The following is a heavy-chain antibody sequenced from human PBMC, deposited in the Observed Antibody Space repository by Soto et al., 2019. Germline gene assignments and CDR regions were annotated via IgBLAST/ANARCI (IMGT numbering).Heavy chain of an antibody. CDR2: IYYSGTT. Sequence: SETLSLTCTVSGGSISSYFWSWIRQPPGKGLEWIGYIYYSGTTNYNPSLKNRVTISVDTSKTQFSLSLSSVTAADTGVYYCARENGSGSYHDYWGEGALVTVSS. D-gene: IGHD3-10*01. V-gene: IGHV4-59*01. J-gene: IGHJ4*02. CDR3: ARENGSGSYHDY. CDR1: GGSISSYF.